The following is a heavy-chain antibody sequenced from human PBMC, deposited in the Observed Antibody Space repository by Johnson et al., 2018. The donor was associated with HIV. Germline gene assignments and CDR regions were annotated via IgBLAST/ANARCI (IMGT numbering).Heavy chain of an antibody. CDR3: TTDTAYYNFWTGYTTFWYFDL. D-gene: IGHD3-3*01. CDR2: IKSKTDGGTT. CDR1: GFTFDDYA. Sequence: VQLVESGGGLVQPGRSLRLSCAASGFTFDDYAMHWVRQVPGKGLEWVGRIKSKTDGGTTDYAAPVKGRFTISRDDSKNTLYLQMNSLKMEDTAVYYCTTDTAYYNFWTGYTTFWYFDLWGRGTLVTVSS. V-gene: IGHV3-15*01. J-gene: IGHJ2*01.